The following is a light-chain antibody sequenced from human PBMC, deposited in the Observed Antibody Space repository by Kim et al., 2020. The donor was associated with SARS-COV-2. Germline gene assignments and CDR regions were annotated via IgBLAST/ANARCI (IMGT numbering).Light chain of an antibody. CDR2: EDH. J-gene: IGLJ3*02. Sequence: GKTVTIACTRSSGSLASSYVQWFQQRPASAPTTVIYEDHHRPSGVPDRFAGSTDRSSNSASLTISGLEFEDEADYYCQSYDNTNWVLGGGTQLTVL. V-gene: IGLV6-57*03. CDR3: QSYDNTNWV. CDR1: SGSLASSY.